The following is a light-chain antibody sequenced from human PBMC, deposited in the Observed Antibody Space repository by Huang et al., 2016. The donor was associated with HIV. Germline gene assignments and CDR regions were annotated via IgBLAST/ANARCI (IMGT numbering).Light chain of an antibody. Sequence: DIQMTQSPSSVSASIGDRVIITRRASQDISYWLAWYQQQPGKVPTLLIYAASSLQSGVPSRFSGSGSGTYFTLTISSLQPEEFATYFCQQAHSLPWTFGLGTKLEIK. CDR3: QQAHSLPWT. V-gene: IGKV1-12*01. J-gene: IGKJ2*02. CDR2: AAS. CDR1: QDISYW.